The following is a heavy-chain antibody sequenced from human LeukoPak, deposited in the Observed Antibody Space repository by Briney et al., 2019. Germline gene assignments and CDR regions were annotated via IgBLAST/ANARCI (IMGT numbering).Heavy chain of an antibody. V-gene: IGHV1-46*01. CDR1: GYTFTGYY. J-gene: IGHJ4*02. CDR2: INPSGGST. CDR3: ARESASEGYFDY. Sequence: ASVTVSCKASGYTFTGYYMHWVRQAPGQGLEWMGIINPSGGSTSYAQKFQGRVTMTRDTSTSTVYMELSSLRSEDTAVYYCARESASEGYFDYWGQGTLVTVSS.